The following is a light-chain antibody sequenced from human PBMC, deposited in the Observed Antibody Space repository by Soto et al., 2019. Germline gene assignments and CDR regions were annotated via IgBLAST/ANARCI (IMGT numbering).Light chain of an antibody. CDR3: QQYSTYPYI. CDR1: QSINTW. Sequence: DIQMTQSPSTLSASVGDRVTITRRASQSINTWLAWYQQKAGKAPKLLIYKASDLQSGVQARFSGSGLGTEFSLRISSLQPDDFAPYYCQQYSTYPYIFGQGTKVEIK. CDR2: KAS. V-gene: IGKV1-5*03. J-gene: IGKJ2*01.